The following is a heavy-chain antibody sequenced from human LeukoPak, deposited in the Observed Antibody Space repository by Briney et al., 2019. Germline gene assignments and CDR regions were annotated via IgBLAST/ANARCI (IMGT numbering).Heavy chain of an antibody. J-gene: IGHJ4*02. CDR2: INPNSGGT. Sequence: ASVKVSCKASGSTFTGYYVHWVRQAPGQGLEWMGWINPNSGGTNYAQKFQGRVTMTRDTSISTAYMELSRLRSDDTAVYYCARGDHYDVLTGFQTPSHLSDYWGQGTLVTVSS. CDR3: ARGDHYDVLTGFQTPSHLSDY. D-gene: IGHD3-9*01. CDR1: GSTFTGYY. V-gene: IGHV1-2*02.